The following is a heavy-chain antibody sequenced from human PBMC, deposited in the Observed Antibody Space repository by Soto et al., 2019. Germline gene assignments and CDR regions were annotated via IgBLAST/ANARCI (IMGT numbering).Heavy chain of an antibody. V-gene: IGHV1-69*05. CDR3: ARVGILRLGELGY. CDR2: IIPIFGTA. CDR1: GGTFSSYA. Sequence: QVQLVQSGAEVKKPGSSVKVSCKASGGTFSSYAISWVRQAPGQGLEWMGGIIPIFGTANYAQKFQGRVTXTXDXXTSTDYMELSSLRSEDTAVYYFARVGILRLGELGYWGQGTLVTVSS. J-gene: IGHJ4*02. D-gene: IGHD3-16*01.